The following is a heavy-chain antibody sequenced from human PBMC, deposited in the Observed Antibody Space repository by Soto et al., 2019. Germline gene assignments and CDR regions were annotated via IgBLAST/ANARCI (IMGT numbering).Heavy chain of an antibody. CDR1: GFTFSSYG. J-gene: IGHJ4*02. CDR2: ISYDGSNK. D-gene: IGHD1-26*01. CDR3: AKDRELDNYYFDC. Sequence: GGSQRLSCAASGFTFSSYGMHWVRQAPGKGLEWVAVISYDGSNKYYADSVKGRFTISRDNSKNTLYLQMNSLRAEDRAVYYCAKDRELDNYYFDCWGQGTLVTVSS. V-gene: IGHV3-30*18.